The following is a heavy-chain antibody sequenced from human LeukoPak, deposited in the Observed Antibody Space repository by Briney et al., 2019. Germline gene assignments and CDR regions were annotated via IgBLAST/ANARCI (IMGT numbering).Heavy chain of an antibody. Sequence: WASVKVSCKASGYTFTSYYVHWVRQAPGQGLEWMGIINLSGGSTSYAQKFQGRVTMTRDMSTSTVYMELSSLRSEDTAVYYCARVGGYSGSYSGEFDYWGQGTLVTVSS. CDR3: ARVGGYSGSYSGEFDY. V-gene: IGHV1-46*01. CDR2: INLSGGST. CDR1: GYTFTSYY. J-gene: IGHJ4*02. D-gene: IGHD1-26*01.